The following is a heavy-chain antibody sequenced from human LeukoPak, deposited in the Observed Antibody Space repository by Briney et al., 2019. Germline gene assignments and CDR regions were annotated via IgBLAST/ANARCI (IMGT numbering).Heavy chain of an antibody. V-gene: IGHV3-23*01. CDR2: ISGSGGST. Sequence: GGSLRLSCAASGFTFSSYAMIWVRQAPGKGLEGVSAISGSGGSTYYADSVKGRFTISRDNSKNTLYLQMNSLRAEDTAVYYCASRGFVVVARVDYWGQGTLVTVSS. D-gene: IGHD2-2*01. J-gene: IGHJ4*02. CDR3: ASRGFVVVARVDY. CDR1: GFTFSSYA.